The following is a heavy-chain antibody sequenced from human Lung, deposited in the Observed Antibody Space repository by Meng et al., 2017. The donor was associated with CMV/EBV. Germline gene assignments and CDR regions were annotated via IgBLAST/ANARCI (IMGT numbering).Heavy chain of an antibody. Sequence: SXPXLVXPTQTLTLTCAFSGFSLSTSGVGVAWIRQPPGKALEWLAVIYVNGDKRYSPSLKTRLTIIKDTPKNEVVLTLTNVDPVDTATYYCGHRRDSFDYHGLDVWDQGTTVXVSS. CDR3: GHRRDSFDYHGLDV. CDR1: GFSLSTSGVG. J-gene: IGHJ6*02. V-gene: IGHV2-5*01. D-gene: IGHD3-3*01. CDR2: IYVNGDK.